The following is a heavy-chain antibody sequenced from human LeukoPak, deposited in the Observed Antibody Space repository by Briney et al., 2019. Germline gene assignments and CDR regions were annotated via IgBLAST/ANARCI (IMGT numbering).Heavy chain of an antibody. J-gene: IGHJ4*02. Sequence: GSLRLSCGTSGVTFRIYSMGRVRPAPGKGLEWVSAISGSAASTYHADSVKGRFTISRDNSKNTLSLQMNCLTAEDTAAYYCARQRGSTGGNTNGYFDYWGQGALVTVSS. CDR2: ISGSAAST. D-gene: IGHD4-23*01. V-gene: IGHV3-23*01. CDR1: GVTFRIYS. CDR3: ARQRGSTGGNTNGYFDY.